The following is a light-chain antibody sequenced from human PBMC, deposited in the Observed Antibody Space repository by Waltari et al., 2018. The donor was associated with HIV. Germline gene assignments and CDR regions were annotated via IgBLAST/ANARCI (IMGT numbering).Light chain of an antibody. V-gene: IGLV1-44*01. J-gene: IGLJ2*01. CDR1: SSNIGSNT. Sequence: QSVLTQPPSASGTPGQRVTISCSGSSSNIGSNTVSWYQQLPGTAPKLLIDVSNQRPSGVPDRCAGSKSGTSASLAISGLQSEDDADYFCAAWEDSLSAVVFGGGTKLTVL. CDR3: AAWEDSLSAVV. CDR2: VSN.